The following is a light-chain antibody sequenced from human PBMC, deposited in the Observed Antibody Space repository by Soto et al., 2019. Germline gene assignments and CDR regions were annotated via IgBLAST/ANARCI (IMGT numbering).Light chain of an antibody. CDR1: SSDVGGYNY. J-gene: IGLJ1*01. V-gene: IGLV2-14*01. CDR3: SSYTNSSIV. CDR2: DVS. Sequence: QSALTQPASVSGSPGQSITISCTGTSSDVGGYNYVSWYQRRPGKAPKLMIYDVSNRPSGVSNRFSGSKSGNTASLPISGLQAEDEADYYCSSYTNSSIVFGTGTKVTVL.